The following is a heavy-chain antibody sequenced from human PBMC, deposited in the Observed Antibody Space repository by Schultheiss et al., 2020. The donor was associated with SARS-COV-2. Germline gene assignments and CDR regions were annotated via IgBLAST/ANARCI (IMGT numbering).Heavy chain of an antibody. CDR3: AKRSGWYSREAYFDY. CDR1: GFSFTTNT. D-gene: IGHD6-19*01. Sequence: GGSLRLSCAASGFSFTTNTMNWVRQSPGKGLEWVSYISGSSTYIYYGDSVKGRFTTSRDNAKNLLYLQMNNLRAEDTAVYYCAKRSGWYSREAYFDYWGQGTLVTVSS. J-gene: IGHJ4*02. V-gene: IGHV3-21*01. CDR2: ISGSSTYI.